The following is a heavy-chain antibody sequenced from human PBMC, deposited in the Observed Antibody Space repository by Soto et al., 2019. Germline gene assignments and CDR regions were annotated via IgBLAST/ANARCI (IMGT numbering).Heavy chain of an antibody. D-gene: IGHD3-22*01. CDR2: ISAYNGNT. J-gene: IGHJ4*02. Sequence: ASVKVSCKASGGTFSSYAISWVRQAPGQGLEWMGWISAYNGNTNYAQKLQGRVTMTTDTSKSTAYMELRSLRSDDTDVYYCARDLSSAVVTPDYWGQGTLVTVSA. CDR3: ARDLSSAVVTPDY. V-gene: IGHV1-18*01. CDR1: GGTFSSYA.